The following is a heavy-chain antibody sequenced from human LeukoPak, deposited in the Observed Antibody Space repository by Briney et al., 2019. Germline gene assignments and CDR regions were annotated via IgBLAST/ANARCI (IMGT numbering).Heavy chain of an antibody. D-gene: IGHD2-2*01. J-gene: IGHJ6*03. V-gene: IGHV3-30*03. CDR3: AREVSIVVVPAAPPSYMDV. CDR2: ISYDGSNK. CDR1: GFTFSSYG. Sequence: GGSLRLSCAASGFTFSSYGMHWARQAPGKGLEWVAVISYDGSNKYYADSVKGRFTISRDNSKNTLYLQMNSLRAEDTAVYYCAREVSIVVVPAAPPSYMDVWGKGTTVTVSS.